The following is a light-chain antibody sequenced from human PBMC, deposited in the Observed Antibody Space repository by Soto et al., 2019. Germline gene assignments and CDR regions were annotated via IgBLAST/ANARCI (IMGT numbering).Light chain of an antibody. V-gene: IGLV2-14*03. CDR3: SSYTESSSAV. Sequence: QSALTQSASMSGSPGQSITISCTGTTSDVGAYKYVSWYQQHPGKAPKLIIYDVSNRPSGASNRFSGSKSGNTASLTISGLQAEDEADYYCSSYTESSSAVFGGGTKLTVL. CDR2: DVS. J-gene: IGLJ2*01. CDR1: TSDVGAYKY.